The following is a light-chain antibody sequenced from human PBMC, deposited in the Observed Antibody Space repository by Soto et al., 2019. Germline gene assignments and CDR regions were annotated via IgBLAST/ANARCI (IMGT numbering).Light chain of an antibody. CDR3: QQYNTYSPRNP. CDR1: QSISSW. V-gene: IGKV1-5*03. CDR2: KAS. J-gene: IGKJ1*01. Sequence: DIPMTQSPSTLSASVGARVTITCRASQSISSWLAWYQQKPGKAPKPLIYKASSLESGVPSRFSGSGSGTEFTLTISSLQPDDFATYYCQQYNTYSPRNPFGQGTKVDI.